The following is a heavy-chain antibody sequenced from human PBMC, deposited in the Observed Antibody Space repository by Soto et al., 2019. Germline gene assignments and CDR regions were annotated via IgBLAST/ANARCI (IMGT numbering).Heavy chain of an antibody. J-gene: IGHJ4*02. D-gene: IGHD6-6*01. CDR3: AIEYSSSASCFGY. V-gene: IGHV4-34*01. CDR2: INHSGST. Sequence: SETLSLTCAVYGGSFIGYYCIFIRHPPGKGLEWIGEINHSGSTNYNPSLKSRVTISVDTSKNQFSLKLSSVTAADTAVYYCAIEYSSSASCFGYWGQGTLVTVSS. CDR1: GGSFIGYY.